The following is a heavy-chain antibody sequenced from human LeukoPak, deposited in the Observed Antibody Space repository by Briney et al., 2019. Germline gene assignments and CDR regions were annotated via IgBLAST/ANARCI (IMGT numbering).Heavy chain of an antibody. CDR1: GFTFDDYG. J-gene: IGHJ4*02. CDR3: ARDRRGSSWYYFDY. V-gene: IGHV3-20*04. Sequence: GGSLRLSCAASGFTFDDYGMSWVRQAPGKGLEWVSGINWNGGSSGYADSVKGRFTISRDNAKNSLYLQLSSLGAEDTALYYCARDRRGSSWYYFDYWGQGTLVTVSS. CDR2: INWNGGSS. D-gene: IGHD6-13*01.